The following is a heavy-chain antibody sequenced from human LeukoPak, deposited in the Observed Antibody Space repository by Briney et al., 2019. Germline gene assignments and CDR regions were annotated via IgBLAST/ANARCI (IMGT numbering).Heavy chain of an antibody. CDR3: ARASDPWLQLT. CDR2: IYYSGST. CDR1: GASLSRTSYY. Sequence: PSETLSLTCTVSGASLSRTSYYWGWIRQPPGKGLEWIGSIYYSGSTYYNPSLKSRVTISVDTSKNHFSLKLSSVTAADTAVYYCARASDPWLQLTWGQGTLVTVSS. J-gene: IGHJ5*02. D-gene: IGHD5-24*01. V-gene: IGHV4-39*02.